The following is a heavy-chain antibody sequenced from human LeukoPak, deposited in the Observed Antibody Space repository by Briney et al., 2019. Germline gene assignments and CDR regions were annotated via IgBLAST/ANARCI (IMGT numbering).Heavy chain of an antibody. V-gene: IGHV1-69*04. CDR2: IIPILGIA. J-gene: IGHJ4*02. CDR3: ATSIVVVTAIRDSFDY. Sequence: EASVKVSCKASGGTFSRYAISWVRQAPGQGLEWMGRIIPILGIANYAQKFQGRVTITADKSTSTAYMELSSLRSEDTAVYYCATSIVVVTAIRDSFDYWGQGTLVTVSS. D-gene: IGHD2-21*02. CDR1: GGTFSRYA.